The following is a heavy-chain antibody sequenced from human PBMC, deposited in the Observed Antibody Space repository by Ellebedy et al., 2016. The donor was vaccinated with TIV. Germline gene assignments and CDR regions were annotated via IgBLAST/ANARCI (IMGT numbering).Heavy chain of an antibody. CDR3: VREDNTVVRGFNVRGNDF. V-gene: IGHV3-74*03. Sequence: GGSLRLSXVVSGLTFSSSWMHWVRQAPGKGLVWVSRINNDGSDTKYADSVKGRFTISRDNAKNSLYLQMNSLRAEDTAVYYCVREDNTVVRGFNVRGNDFWGQGTLVTVSS. CDR2: INNDGSDT. J-gene: IGHJ4*02. CDR1: GLTFSSSW. D-gene: IGHD3-10*01.